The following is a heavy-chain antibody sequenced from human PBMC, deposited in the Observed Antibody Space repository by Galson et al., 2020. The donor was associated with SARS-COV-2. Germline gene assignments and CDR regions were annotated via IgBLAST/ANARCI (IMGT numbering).Heavy chain of an antibody. CDR2: ISAYNGNT. Sequence: ASVKVSCKASGYTFTSYGISWVRQAPGQGLEWMGWISAYNGNTNYAQKLQGRVTMTTDTSTSTAYMELRSLRSDDTAVYYCAGDSGYYDFWGGYWKGKRFDPWGQGTLVTVAA. CDR3: AGDSGYYDFWGGYWKGKRFDP. J-gene: IGHJ5*02. CDR1: GYTFTSYG. D-gene: IGHD3-3*01. V-gene: IGHV1-18*04.